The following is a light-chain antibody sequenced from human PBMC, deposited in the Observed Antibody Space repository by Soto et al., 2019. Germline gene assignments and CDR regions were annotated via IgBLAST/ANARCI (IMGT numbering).Light chain of an antibody. Sequence: SYELTQPPSVAVAPGQTARITCGGNNSGIISVHWYQQKPGQAPVLVVYDNRDRPSGIPERFSGSNSGNTATLTISRVEAGDEADYYCQVWDNSDDLVVFGGGTELTVL. V-gene: IGLV3-21*02. J-gene: IGLJ2*01. CDR3: QVWDNSDDLVV. CDR1: NSGIIS. CDR2: DNR.